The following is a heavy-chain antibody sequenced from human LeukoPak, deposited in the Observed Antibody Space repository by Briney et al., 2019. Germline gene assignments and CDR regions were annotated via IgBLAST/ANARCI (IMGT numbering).Heavy chain of an antibody. V-gene: IGHV1-24*01. CDR1: GYTFTSYG. J-gene: IGHJ4*02. Sequence: ASVKVSCKASGYTFTSYGISWVRQAPGKGLEWMGGFDPEDGETIYAQKFQGRVTMTEDTSTDTAYMELSSLRSEDTAVYYCATSASIVVVPAAMVYWGQGTLVTVSS. CDR2: FDPEDGET. CDR3: ATSASIVVVPAAMVY. D-gene: IGHD2-2*01.